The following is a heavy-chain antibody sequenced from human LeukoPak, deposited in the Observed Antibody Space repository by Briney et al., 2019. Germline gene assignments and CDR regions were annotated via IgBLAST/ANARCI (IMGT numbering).Heavy chain of an antibody. J-gene: IGHJ4*02. CDR3: AREPTMVRGVTYFDY. V-gene: IGHV4-4*07. Sequence: SGTLSLTCTVSGGSISSYYWSWIRQPAGKGLEWIGRIYTSGSTNYNASLKSRVSMSVDTSKNQFSLKLSSVTAADTAVYYCAREPTMVRGVTYFDYWGQGTLVTVSS. CDR1: GGSISSYY. CDR2: IYTSGST. D-gene: IGHD3-10*01.